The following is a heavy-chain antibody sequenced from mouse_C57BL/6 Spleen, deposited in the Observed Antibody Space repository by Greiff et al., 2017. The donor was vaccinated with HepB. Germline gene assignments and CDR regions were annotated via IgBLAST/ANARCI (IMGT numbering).Heavy chain of an antibody. J-gene: IGHJ3*01. Sequence: QVQLQQSGPELVKPGASVKISCKASGYAFSSSWMNWVKQRPGKGLEWIGRIYPGDGDTNYNGKFKGKATLTADKSSSTAYMQLSSLTSEDSAVYFCAREERKLGRFAYWGQGTLVTVSA. D-gene: IGHD4-1*01. CDR2: IYPGDGDT. CDR1: GYAFSSSW. V-gene: IGHV1-82*01. CDR3: AREERKLGRFAY.